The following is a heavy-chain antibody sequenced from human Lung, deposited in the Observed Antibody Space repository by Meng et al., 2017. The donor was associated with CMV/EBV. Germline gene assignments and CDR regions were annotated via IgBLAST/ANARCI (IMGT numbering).Heavy chain of an antibody. J-gene: IGHJ4*02. V-gene: IGHV4-39*07. Sequence: QLQLQGAGPGLVKPSETRSLTCTVSGGSISSSSYYWGWIRQPPGKGLEWIGSIYYSGSTYYNPSLKSRVTISVDTSKNQFSLKLSSVTAADTAVYYCARDQYSSSSPFDYWGQGTLVTVSS. CDR3: ARDQYSSSSPFDY. CDR1: GGSISSSSYY. D-gene: IGHD6-6*01. CDR2: IYYSGST.